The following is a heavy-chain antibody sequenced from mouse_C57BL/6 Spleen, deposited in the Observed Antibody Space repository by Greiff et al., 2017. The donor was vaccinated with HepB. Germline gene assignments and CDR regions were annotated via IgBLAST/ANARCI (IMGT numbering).Heavy chain of an antibody. V-gene: IGHV1-55*01. D-gene: IGHD3-1*01. J-gene: IGHJ4*01. CDR2: IYPGSGST. CDR3: ARERGSYYAMDY. Sequence: QVHVKQPGAELVKPGASVKMSCKASGYTFTSYWITWVKQRPGQGLEWIGDIYPGSGSTNYNEKFKSKATLTVDTSSSTAYMQLSSLTSEDSAVYYCARERGSYYAMDYWGQGTSVTVSS. CDR1: GYTFTSYW.